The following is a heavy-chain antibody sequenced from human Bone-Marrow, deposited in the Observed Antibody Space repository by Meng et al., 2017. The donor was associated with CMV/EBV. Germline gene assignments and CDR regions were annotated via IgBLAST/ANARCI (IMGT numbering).Heavy chain of an antibody. J-gene: IGHJ3*02. CDR2: IKSKTDGGST. D-gene: IGHD2-2*01. V-gene: IGHV3-15*01. CDR1: GFTFSNAW. CDR3: ARQLGYCSSTNCYPGAFDI. Sequence: GGSLRLSCAASGFTFSNAWMSWVRQAPGKGLEWVGRIKSKTDGGSTYYADSVKGRFTISRDNSKNTLYLQMNSLRAEDTAVYHCARQLGYCSSTNCYPGAFDIWGQGTMVTVSS.